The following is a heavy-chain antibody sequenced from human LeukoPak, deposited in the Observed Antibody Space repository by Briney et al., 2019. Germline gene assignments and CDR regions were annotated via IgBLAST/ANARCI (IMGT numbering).Heavy chain of an antibody. J-gene: IGHJ6*02. Sequence: KPSETLSLTCAVYGGSFSGYYWSWIRQPPGKGLEWIGEINHSGSTNYNPSLKSRVTISVDTSKNQFSLKLSSVTAADTAVYYCARGRRAAAGTRLIHYYGMDVWGQGTTVTVSS. CDR1: GGSFSGYY. CDR3: ARGRRAAAGTRLIHYYGMDV. CDR2: INHSGST. D-gene: IGHD6-13*01. V-gene: IGHV4-34*01.